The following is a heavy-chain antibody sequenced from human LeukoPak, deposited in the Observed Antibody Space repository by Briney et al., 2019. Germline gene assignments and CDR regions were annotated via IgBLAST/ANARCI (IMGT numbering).Heavy chain of an antibody. CDR2: ISTSSIYI. CDR3: ARGTLNIPGEHGAFDY. D-gene: IGHD1-14*01. Sequence: GGSLRLSCAASGFTFSSYSMNWVRQAPGKGLEWVSSISTSSIYIHYADSVKGRFTISRDNAKNSLYLQMNSLRAEDTAVYYCARGTLNIPGEHGAFDYWGQGTLVTVFS. J-gene: IGHJ4*02. V-gene: IGHV3-21*01. CDR1: GFTFSSYS.